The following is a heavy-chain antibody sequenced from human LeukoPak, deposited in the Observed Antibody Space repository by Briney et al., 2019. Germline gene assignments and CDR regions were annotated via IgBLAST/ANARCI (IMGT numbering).Heavy chain of an antibody. J-gene: IGHJ4*02. Sequence: GGSLRLSCAASGFTFSSYAMHWIRQAPGKGLEWVAVISYDGSNKYYADSVKGRFTISRDNSKNTLYLQMNSLRAEDTAVYYCARPLQLIAAAGPAFDYWGQGTLVTVSS. CDR2: ISYDGSNK. D-gene: IGHD6-13*01. CDR3: ARPLQLIAAAGPAFDY. V-gene: IGHV3-30*01. CDR1: GFTFSSYA.